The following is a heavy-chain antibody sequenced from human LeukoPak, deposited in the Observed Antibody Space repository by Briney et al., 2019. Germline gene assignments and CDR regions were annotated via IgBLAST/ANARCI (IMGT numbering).Heavy chain of an antibody. J-gene: IGHJ6*02. CDR1: GFTFGDYA. D-gene: IGHD1-26*01. V-gene: IGHV3-49*04. Sequence: GRSLRLSCTAAGFTFGDYAMSWVRQAPGKGLKWVGFIRSKAYGGTTEYAASVKGRFTISRDDSKSIAYLQMNSLKTEDTAVYYCTRVRELLYYYYGMDVWGQGTTVTVSS. CDR2: IRSKAYGGTT. CDR3: TRVRELLYYYYGMDV.